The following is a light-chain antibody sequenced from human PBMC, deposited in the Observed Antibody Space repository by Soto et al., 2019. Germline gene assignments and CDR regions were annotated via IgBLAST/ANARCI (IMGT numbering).Light chain of an antibody. CDR3: QQYNNSLGT. CDR1: QSISSNY. J-gene: IGKJ1*01. CDR2: GAS. Sequence: DILMTQSPGTLSLSPGERATLSWGGSQSISSNYLAWYQQKPGQSPRLLIYGASSRATGIPDRFSGRGSGTEFTLTISSLKPEDFAVYYCQQYNNSLGTFGQGTQVDIK. V-gene: IGKV3-20*01.